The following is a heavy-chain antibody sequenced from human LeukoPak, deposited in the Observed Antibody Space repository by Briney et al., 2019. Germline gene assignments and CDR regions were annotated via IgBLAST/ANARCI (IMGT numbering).Heavy chain of an antibody. CDR2: ISSNGSST. D-gene: IGHD3-9*01. CDR1: GFTFSSYA. Sequence: PGGSLRLSCAASGFTFSSYAMHWVRQAAGKGLEYVSAISSNGSSTYYANSVKGRFTISRDNSKNTLYLQMGSLRAEDMAAYYCARAPISELRYVDWLLDYWGQGTLVTVSS. CDR3: ARAPISELRYVDWLLDY. J-gene: IGHJ4*02. V-gene: IGHV3-64*01.